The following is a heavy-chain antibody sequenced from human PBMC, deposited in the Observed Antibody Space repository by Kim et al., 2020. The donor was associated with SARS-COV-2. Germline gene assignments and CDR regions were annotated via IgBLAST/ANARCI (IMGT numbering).Heavy chain of an antibody. CDR3: ARAVAYYFDY. V-gene: IGHV3-21*01. J-gene: IGHJ4*02. CDR2: SK. Sequence: SKSYADSVKGPFTISRDTAKNSLYLQMNSLRAEDTAVYYWARAVAYYFDYWGQGTLVTVSS.